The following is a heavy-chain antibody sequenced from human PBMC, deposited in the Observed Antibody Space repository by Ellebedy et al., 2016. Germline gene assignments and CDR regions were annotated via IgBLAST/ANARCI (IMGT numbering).Heavy chain of an antibody. CDR1: GFTFSSYG. CDR2: IWYDGSNK. Sequence: GGSLRLXXAASGFTFSSYGMHWVRQAPGKGLEWVAVIWYDGSNKYYADSVKGRFTISRDNAKNSLYLQMNSLRAEDTAVYYCARALGYYGMDVWGQGTTVTVSS. D-gene: IGHD7-27*01. V-gene: IGHV3-33*01. J-gene: IGHJ6*02. CDR3: ARALGYYGMDV.